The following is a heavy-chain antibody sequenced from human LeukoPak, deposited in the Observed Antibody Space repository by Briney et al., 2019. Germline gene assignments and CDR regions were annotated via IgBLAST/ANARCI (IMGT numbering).Heavy chain of an antibody. D-gene: IGHD1-26*01. CDR2: IRYDGTEK. Sequence: GGSLRLSCAASGFPFSTYGMHWVRQAPGKGLEWVTFIRYDGTEKTYANSVKGRFTISRDNSKNTLSLQMNSLRADDTAVYYCAKKYSTGLDPWGQGTLVTVSS. V-gene: IGHV3-30*02. CDR3: AKKYSTGLDP. CDR1: GFPFSTYG. J-gene: IGHJ5*02.